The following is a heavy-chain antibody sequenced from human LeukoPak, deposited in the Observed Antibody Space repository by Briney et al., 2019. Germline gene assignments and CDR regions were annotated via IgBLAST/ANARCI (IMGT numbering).Heavy chain of an antibody. CDR2: IIPIFGTA. CDR3: ARLIYMVRGVITYDAFDI. D-gene: IGHD3-10*01. J-gene: IGHJ3*02. Sequence: ASVKVSCKASGGTFSSYAISWVRQAPGQGLEWMGGIIPIFGTANYAQKFQGRVTITTDESTSTAYMELSSLRSEDTAVYYCARLIYMVRGVITYDAFDIWGQGTIVTVSS. V-gene: IGHV1-69*05. CDR1: GGTFSSYA.